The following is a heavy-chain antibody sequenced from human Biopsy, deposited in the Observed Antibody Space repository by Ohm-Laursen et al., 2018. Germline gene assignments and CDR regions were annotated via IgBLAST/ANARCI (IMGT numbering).Heavy chain of an antibody. CDR1: GGTFSNSA. CDR2: IITFFRTV. J-gene: IGHJ6*02. V-gene: IGHV1-69*01. Sequence: GSSVKVSCKVSGGTFSNSAISWVRQAPGQGLEWMGGIITFFRTVNYAQNFQGRLTITADEFTDTAYMELRSLRSEDTAVYYCAPQTPRDPDILTGAYHYDMVVWGQGTTVTVSS. CDR3: APQTPRDPDILTGAYHYDMVV. D-gene: IGHD3-9*01.